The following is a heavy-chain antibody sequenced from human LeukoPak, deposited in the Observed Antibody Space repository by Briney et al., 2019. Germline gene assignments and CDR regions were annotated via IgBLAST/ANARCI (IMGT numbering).Heavy chain of an antibody. J-gene: IGHJ4*02. CDR3: ARTGTVVVPAAI. Sequence: SETLSLTCTVSGGSISSGGYYWSWIRQHPGKGLKWIGCIYYSGTTYYNPSLKSRVAISVDTSKNQFSLKLSSVTAADTAVYYCARTGTVVVPAAIWGQGTLVTVSS. D-gene: IGHD2-2*02. CDR2: IYYSGTT. V-gene: IGHV4-31*03. CDR1: GGSISSGGYY.